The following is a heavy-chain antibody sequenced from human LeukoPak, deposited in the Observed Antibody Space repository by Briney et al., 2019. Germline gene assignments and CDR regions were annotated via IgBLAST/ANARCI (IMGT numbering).Heavy chain of an antibody. Sequence: ASLKVSCNASGYTFTSYFMHWVRQAPGQGLEWMGIINPSGVSTSYAQKFQGRVTMTRDMSTSTVYMELSSLRSEDTAVYYCARASWDAFDIWGQGTMVTVSS. D-gene: IGHD2-15*01. CDR2: INPSGVST. CDR3: ARASWDAFDI. V-gene: IGHV1-46*01. CDR1: GYTFTSYF. J-gene: IGHJ3*02.